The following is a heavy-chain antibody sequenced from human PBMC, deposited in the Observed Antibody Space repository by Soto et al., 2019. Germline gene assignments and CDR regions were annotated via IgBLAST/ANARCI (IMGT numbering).Heavy chain of an antibody. Sequence: PSETLSLTCTVYGGSFSSFYWSWIRQSPGKGLEWIGEIHHSGTTNYNPSLKSRVTISVDTSKNQFSLELSSVTAADTALYYCGSYGSGTYYSGYSFDFWGQGSLVTVSS. J-gene: IGHJ4*02. CDR3: GSYGSGTYYSGYSFDF. V-gene: IGHV4-34*01. CDR1: GGSFSSFY. D-gene: IGHD3-10*01. CDR2: IHHSGTT.